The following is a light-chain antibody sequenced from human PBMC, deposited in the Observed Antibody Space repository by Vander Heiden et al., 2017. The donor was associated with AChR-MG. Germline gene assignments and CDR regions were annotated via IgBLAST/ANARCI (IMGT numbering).Light chain of an antibody. V-gene: IGLV2-14*01. CDR2: DVS. J-gene: IGLJ1*01. CDR1: SSDVGGYNY. Sequence: QSALTQPASVAGSPGQSITIPCTATSSDVGGYNYVSWYQQHPGKAPKLMIYDVSKRPSGVSNRFSGSKSGNTASLTISGLQAEDEADYYCSSYTSSSTQVFGTGTKVTVL. CDR3: SSYTSSSTQV.